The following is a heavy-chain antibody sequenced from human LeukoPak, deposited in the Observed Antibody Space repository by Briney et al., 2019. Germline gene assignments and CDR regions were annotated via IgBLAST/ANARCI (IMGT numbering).Heavy chain of an antibody. CDR3: ARDADTTDY. D-gene: IGHD5-18*01. CDR1: GLIVSKNY. CDR2: IYSGGGT. J-gene: IGHJ4*02. Sequence: GGSLRLSCAASGLIVSKNYMSWVRQAPGKGLEWVSIIYSGGGTYYADSVKGRFTISRDNSKNTLYLQMNSLRAEDTAVYYCARDADTTDYWGQGTLVTVSS. V-gene: IGHV3-66*01.